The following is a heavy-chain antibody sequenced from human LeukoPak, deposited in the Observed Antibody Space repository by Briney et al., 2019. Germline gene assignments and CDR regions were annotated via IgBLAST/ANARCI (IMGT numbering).Heavy chain of an antibody. CDR2: ISAYNGNT. CDR3: ARDGAFYYDSSGYSFDY. CDR1: GYTFTSYG. V-gene: IGHV1-18*01. Sequence: ASVKVSCKASGYTFTSYGISWVRQAPGQGLECMGWISAYNGNTYYAQKLQGRVTMTTDTSTSTAYMELRSLRSDDTAVYYCARDGAFYYDSSGYSFDYWGQGTLVTVSS. J-gene: IGHJ4*02. D-gene: IGHD3-22*01.